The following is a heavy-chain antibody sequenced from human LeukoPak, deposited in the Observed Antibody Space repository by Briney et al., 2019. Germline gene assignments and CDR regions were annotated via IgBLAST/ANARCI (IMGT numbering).Heavy chain of an antibody. D-gene: IGHD3-9*01. Sequence: PGGSLRLSCAASGFTVSSNYMSWVRQAPGKGLEWVSVIYSGGSTYYADSVKGRFTISRDNSKNTLYLQMNSLRAEDTAVYYCARADILTGYYYYFDYWGQGTLVTVSS. J-gene: IGHJ4*02. CDR1: GFTVSSNY. V-gene: IGHV3-53*01. CDR2: IYSGGST. CDR3: ARADILTGYYYYFDY.